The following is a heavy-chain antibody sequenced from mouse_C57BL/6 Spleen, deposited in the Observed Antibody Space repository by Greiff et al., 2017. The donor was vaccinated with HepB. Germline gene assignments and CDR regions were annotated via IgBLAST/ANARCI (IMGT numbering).Heavy chain of an antibody. V-gene: IGHV7-1*01. CDR1: GFTFSDFY. D-gene: IGHD2-1*01. CDR2: SRNKANDYTT. Sequence: EVQRVESGGGLVQSGRSLRLSCATSGFTFSDFYMEWVRQAPGKGLEWIAASRNKANDYTTEYSASVKGRFIVSRDTSQSILYLQMNALRAEDTAIYYCARDGGAPMVTGGAMDYWGQGTSVTVSS. CDR3: ARDGGAPMVTGGAMDY. J-gene: IGHJ4*01.